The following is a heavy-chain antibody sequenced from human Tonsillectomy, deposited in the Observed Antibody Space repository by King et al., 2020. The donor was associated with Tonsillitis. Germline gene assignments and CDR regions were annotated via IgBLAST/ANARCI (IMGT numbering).Heavy chain of an antibody. J-gene: IGHJ6*03. CDR3: ARGPSDSSGYYYLAYYYYYMDV. CDR2: INSDASST. V-gene: IGHV3-74*01. Sequence: VQLVESGGGLVQPGGSLRLSCAASGFTFSSYWMHWVRQAPGKGLVWVSRINSDASSTSYADSVKGRFTISRDNAKNMLYLQMNSLRAEDTAVYYCARGPSDSSGYYYLAYYYYYMDVWGKGTTVTVSS. CDR1: GFTFSSYW. D-gene: IGHD3-22*01.